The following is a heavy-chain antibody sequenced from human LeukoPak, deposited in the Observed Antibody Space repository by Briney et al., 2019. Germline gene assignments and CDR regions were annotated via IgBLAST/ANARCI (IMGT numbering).Heavy chain of an antibody. CDR3: ARSADHGPYGDYRLDAFDI. CDR1: GGSISSSSTYF. V-gene: IGHV4-31*03. D-gene: IGHD4-17*01. CDR2: IYYSGST. J-gene: IGHJ3*02. Sequence: PSETLSLTCTVSGGSISSSSTYFWGWVRQHPGKGLEWIGYIYYSGSTYYNPSLKSRVTISVDTSKNQFSLKLSSVTAADTAVYYCARSADHGPYGDYRLDAFDIWGQGTMVTVSS.